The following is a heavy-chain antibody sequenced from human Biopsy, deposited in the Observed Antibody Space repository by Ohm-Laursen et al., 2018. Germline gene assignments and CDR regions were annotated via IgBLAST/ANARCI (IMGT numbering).Heavy chain of an antibody. D-gene: IGHD3-10*01. Sequence: GTLSLTCTVSGGSINSYYWSWMRKPAGKGLEWIGRLFTSGTTNYSPSLNNRVTMSVATSKNQFSLRLTSVTAADTAVYYCVRGGSGSFPFDYWGPGTLVTVSS. V-gene: IGHV4-4*07. CDR3: VRGGSGSFPFDY. CDR2: LFTSGTT. J-gene: IGHJ4*02. CDR1: GGSINSYY.